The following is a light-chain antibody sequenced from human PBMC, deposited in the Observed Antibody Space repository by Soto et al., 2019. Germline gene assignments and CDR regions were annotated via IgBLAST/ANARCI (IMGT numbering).Light chain of an antibody. V-gene: IGKV1-5*03. CDR3: QQYNSYPIT. Sequence: DIQMTQSPSTLSASVGDRVTITCRASQSVSSWLAWFQQKPGKAPKLLIYKASSLQSGVSSRFSGGGSGTEFTLTISSLQPDDFATYYCQQYNSYPITFGQGTRLEIK. J-gene: IGKJ5*01. CDR1: QSVSSW. CDR2: KAS.